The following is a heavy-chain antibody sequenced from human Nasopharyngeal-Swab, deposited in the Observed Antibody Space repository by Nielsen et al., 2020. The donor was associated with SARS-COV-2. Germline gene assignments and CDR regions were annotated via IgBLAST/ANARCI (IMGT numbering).Heavy chain of an antibody. D-gene: IGHD2-2*02. CDR3: ALLGVVVPAAIALPLDY. Sequence: GESLKISCAASGFTFDDYAMSWVRQAPGKGLEWVSAISGSGGSTYYADSVKGRFTISRDNSKNTLYLQMNSLRAEDTAVYYCALLGVVVPAAIALPLDYWGQGTLVTVSS. J-gene: IGHJ4*02. CDR1: GFTFDDYA. CDR2: ISGSGGST. V-gene: IGHV3-23*01.